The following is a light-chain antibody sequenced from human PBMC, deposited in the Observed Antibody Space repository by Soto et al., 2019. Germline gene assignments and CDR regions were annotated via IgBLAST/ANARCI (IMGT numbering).Light chain of an antibody. J-gene: IGKJ3*01. CDR2: GAS. CDR3: QQYNKWPPSFT. Sequence: EIVMTQSPATLSVSPGERATLSCRAGQSVSSKLAWYQQKPGQAPRLLIYGASTRATGIPARFSGSGSGTEFSLTLSSLQSEDFAVYYCQQYNKWPPSFTFGPGTKVDI. CDR1: QSVSSK. V-gene: IGKV3-15*01.